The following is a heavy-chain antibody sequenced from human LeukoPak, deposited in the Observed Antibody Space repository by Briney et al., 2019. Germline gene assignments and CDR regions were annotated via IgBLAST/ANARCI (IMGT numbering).Heavy chain of an antibody. J-gene: IGHJ6*02. Sequence: PSETLSLTCTVSGGSISRGGYYWSWIRQLPGKGLEWIGYIYYSGNTYYNPSLKSRVTISVDRSKNQFSLKLSSVTAADTAVYYCAREGYCSSTSCYGDYYGMDVWGQGTTVTVSS. CDR2: IYYSGNT. CDR1: GGSISRGGYY. D-gene: IGHD2-2*01. CDR3: AREGYCSSTSCYGDYYGMDV. V-gene: IGHV4-31*03.